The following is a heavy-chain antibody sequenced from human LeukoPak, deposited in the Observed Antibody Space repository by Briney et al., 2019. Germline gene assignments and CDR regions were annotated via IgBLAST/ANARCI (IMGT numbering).Heavy chain of an antibody. J-gene: IGHJ4*02. CDR1: GGSISSYY. CDR3: ARGPLPDGYAYYFDY. CDR2: IYYSGST. V-gene: IGHV4-59*01. Sequence: SETLSLTCTVSGGSISSYYWSWIRQPPGKGLEWIGYIYYSGSTNHNPSLKSRVTISVDTSKNQFSLKLSSVTAADTAVYYCARGPLPDGYAYYFDYWGQGTLVTVSS. D-gene: IGHD5-24*01.